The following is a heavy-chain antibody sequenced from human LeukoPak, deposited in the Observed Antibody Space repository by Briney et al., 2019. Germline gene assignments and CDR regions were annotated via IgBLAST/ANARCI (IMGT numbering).Heavy chain of an antibody. J-gene: IGHJ4*02. Sequence: ASVKVSCKASGYTFTSNGISWVRQAPGQGLEWMGWISAYSGNTNYAQNLQGRATVTTDTAARTAYMELRSLRSDDTAMYYCARVAGGYSYGYEDYWGQGTLVTVSS. V-gene: IGHV1-18*01. CDR1: GYTFTSNG. D-gene: IGHD5-18*01. CDR2: ISAYSGNT. CDR3: ARVAGGYSYGYEDY.